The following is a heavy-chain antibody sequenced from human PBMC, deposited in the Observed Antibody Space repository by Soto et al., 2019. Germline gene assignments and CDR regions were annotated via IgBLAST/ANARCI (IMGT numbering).Heavy chain of an antibody. J-gene: IGHJ4*02. CDR2: INHSGST. D-gene: IGHD2-8*01. CDR3: ARDYCTNGLCYQGPFDY. V-gene: IGHV4-34*01. CDR1: GGSFSGYY. Sequence: PSETLSLTCALYGGSFSGYYSSWLRQPPGKGLEWRGEINHSGSTNDKPSLKSRVTISVDTSKNQFSLKLSSVTDADTAVYYCARDYCTNGLCYQGPFDYRGQGTLVTVSS.